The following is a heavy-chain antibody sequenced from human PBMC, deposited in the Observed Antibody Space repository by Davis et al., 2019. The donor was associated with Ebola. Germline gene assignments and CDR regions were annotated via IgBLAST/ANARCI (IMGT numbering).Heavy chain of an antibody. J-gene: IGHJ6*02. V-gene: IGHV3-49*04. CDR3: SRDLKQRPPSYYNGMDV. Sequence: GESLKISCRASGFTFGGYAINWVRQAPGKGLEWVGFVRSKAFGGKSAYAASVKGRFTISRDDYNSIAYLQLDSLKTEDTAVYFCSRDLKQRPPSYYNGMDVWGQGTTVTVSS. D-gene: IGHD1/OR15-1a*01. CDR2: VRSKAFGGKS. CDR1: GFTFGGYA.